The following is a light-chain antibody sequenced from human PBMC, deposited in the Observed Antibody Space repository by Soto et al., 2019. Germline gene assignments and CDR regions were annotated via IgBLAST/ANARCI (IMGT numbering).Light chain of an antibody. CDR2: GAS. J-gene: IGKJ5*01. V-gene: IGKV3-20*01. Sequence: EIVLTQSPGTLSLSPGERATLSCRASQSVSSSYLAWYQQKPGQAPRLLIYGASSRATGIPDRFSGSGSGXXXXXXXSXXXPEXXAXYYCXQYGRSPLVTFGQGTRLEIK. CDR3: XQYGRSPLVT. CDR1: QSVSSSY.